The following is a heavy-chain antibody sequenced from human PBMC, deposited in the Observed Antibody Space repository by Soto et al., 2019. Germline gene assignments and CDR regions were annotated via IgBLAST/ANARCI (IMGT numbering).Heavy chain of an antibody. CDR3: ARDSSSSGYHWFDP. V-gene: IGHV1-69*13. Sequence: PSVKVSCKASGGTFSSYAISWVRQAPGQGLEWMGGTIPIFGTTNYAQKFQGRVTITADESTSTAYMELSSLRSEDTAVYYCARDSSSSGYHWFDPWGQGTLVTVSS. J-gene: IGHJ5*02. CDR2: TIPIFGTT. CDR1: GGTFSSYA. D-gene: IGHD6-6*01.